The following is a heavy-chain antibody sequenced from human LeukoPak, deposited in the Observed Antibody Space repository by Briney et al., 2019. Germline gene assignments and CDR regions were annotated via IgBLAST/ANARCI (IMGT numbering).Heavy chain of an antibody. D-gene: IGHD3-10*01. V-gene: IGHV3-23*01. Sequence: GGSLRLSCASSGFTFSSYAMSWVRQAPGKGLEWVSAISGSGGNTYYADSVKGRFTISRDNSKNTLYLQMNSLRAEDTAVYYCAKDPRFGSNWFDPWGQGTLVTVSS. CDR3: AKDPRFGSNWFDP. J-gene: IGHJ5*02. CDR1: GFTFSSYA. CDR2: ISGSGGNT.